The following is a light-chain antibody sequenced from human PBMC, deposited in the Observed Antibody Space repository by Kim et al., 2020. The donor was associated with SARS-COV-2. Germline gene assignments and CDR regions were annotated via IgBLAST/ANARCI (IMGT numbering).Light chain of an antibody. J-gene: IGKJ5*01. CDR2: GAS. V-gene: IGKV3-15*01. CDR1: QSVSSN. CDR3: QQYNNWPPIT. Sequence: IVMTQSPATLSVSPGERATLSCRASQSVSSNLAWYQQKPGQAPRLLIYGASTRATGIPARFSGSGSGTEFTLTISSLQSEDFAVYYWQQYNNWPPITFGQGTRLEIK.